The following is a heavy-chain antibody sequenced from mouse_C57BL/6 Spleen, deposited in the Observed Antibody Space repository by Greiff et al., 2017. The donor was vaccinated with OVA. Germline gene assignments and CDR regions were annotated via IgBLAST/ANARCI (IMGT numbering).Heavy chain of an antibody. CDR2: INPGSGGT. Sequence: VKLMESGAELVRPGTSVKVSCKASGYAFTNYLIEWVKQRPGQGLEWIGVINPGSGGTNYNEKFKGKATLTADKSSSTAYMQLSSLTSEDSAVYFCARDGSSYWYFDVWGTGTTVTVSS. V-gene: IGHV1-54*01. J-gene: IGHJ1*03. CDR3: ARDGSSYWYFDV. CDR1: GYAFTNYL. D-gene: IGHD1-1*01.